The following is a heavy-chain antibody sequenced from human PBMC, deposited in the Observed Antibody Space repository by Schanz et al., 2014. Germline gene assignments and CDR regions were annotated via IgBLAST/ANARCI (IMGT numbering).Heavy chain of an antibody. CDR1: GFTLSNYA. CDR2: ISGSGGST. V-gene: IGHV3-23*01. Sequence: EMQLLESGGGLAQPGGSLRLSCAASGFTLSNYAMSWVRQAPGKGLEWVSAISGSGGSTYYADSVRGRFTMSRDNSKNTLYLQMNSLRAGDAAVYYCARGLIAAAGGAFDYWGQGTLVAVSA. CDR3: ARGLIAAAGGAFDY. D-gene: IGHD6-13*01. J-gene: IGHJ4*02.